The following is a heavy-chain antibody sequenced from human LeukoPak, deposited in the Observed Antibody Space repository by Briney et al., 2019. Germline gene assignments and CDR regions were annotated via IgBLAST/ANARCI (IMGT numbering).Heavy chain of an antibody. Sequence: PSETLSLTCTVSGDSLNTYYWTWIRQTPGKELEWIGFVASSGTSNYNPSLKSRVIISIDTSKNQFSLALTSVTPADTAVYYCARVVRGVVTSNWFDPWGQGTLVSVSS. V-gene: IGHV4-59*01. CDR2: VASSGTS. J-gene: IGHJ5*02. CDR3: ARVVRGVVTSNWFDP. CDR1: GDSLNTYY. D-gene: IGHD2-21*02.